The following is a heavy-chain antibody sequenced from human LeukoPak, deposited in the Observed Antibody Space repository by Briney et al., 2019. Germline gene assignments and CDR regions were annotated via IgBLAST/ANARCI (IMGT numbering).Heavy chain of an antibody. J-gene: IGHJ5*02. CDR2: MNPNSGNT. CDR1: GYTFANYD. Sequence: GASVKVSCKASGYTFANYDINWVRQATGQGLEWMGWMNPNSGNTGYAQKFQGRVTMTRDTSINTAYMEPSSLTSEDTAVYYCPRFMVRGVIGPWGQGTVVTVSS. CDR3: PRFMVRGVIGP. V-gene: IGHV1-8*01. D-gene: IGHD3-10*01.